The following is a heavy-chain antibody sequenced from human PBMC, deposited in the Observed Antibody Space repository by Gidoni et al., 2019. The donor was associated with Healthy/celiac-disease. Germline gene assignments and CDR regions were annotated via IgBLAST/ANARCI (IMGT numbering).Heavy chain of an antibody. CDR2: IIPIFGTA. J-gene: IGHJ4*02. CDR3: ARGESGDIVVVPAAIGYYFDY. Sequence: QVQLVQSGAAVKKPGPSVKVSCKASGGTFSSYAISWVRQAPGQGLEWMGGIIPIFGTANYAQKFQGRVTITADESTSTAYMELSSLRSEDTAVYYCARGESGDIVVVPAAIGYYFDYWGQGTLVTVSS. CDR1: GGTFSSYA. V-gene: IGHV1-69*01. D-gene: IGHD2-2*02.